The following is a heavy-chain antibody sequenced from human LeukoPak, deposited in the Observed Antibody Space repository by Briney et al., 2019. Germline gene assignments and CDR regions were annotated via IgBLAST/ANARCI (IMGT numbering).Heavy chain of an antibody. D-gene: IGHD6-13*01. V-gene: IGHV4-31*03. Sequence: SETLSLTCTVSGGSISSGGYYWSWIRQHPGKGLEWIGYIHYSGSTYYNPSLKSRVTISVDTSKNQFSLKLSSVTAADTAVYYCARDRYSSSGGIDYWGQGTLVTVSS. CDR2: IHYSGST. J-gene: IGHJ4*02. CDR1: GGSISSGGYY. CDR3: ARDRYSSSGGIDY.